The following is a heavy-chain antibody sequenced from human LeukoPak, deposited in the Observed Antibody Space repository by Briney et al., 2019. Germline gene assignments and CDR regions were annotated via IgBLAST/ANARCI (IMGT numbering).Heavy chain of an antibody. D-gene: IGHD3-10*01. CDR3: ARHRSWFGVLTAYYFDY. CDR1: GGSISSYY. V-gene: IGHV4-59*01. J-gene: IGHJ4*02. CDR2: IYYSGST. Sequence: SETLSLTCTVSGGSISSYYWSWIRQPPGKGLEWIGYIYYSGSTNYNPSLKSRVTISVDTSKNQFSLKLSSVTAADTAVYYCARHRSWFGVLTAYYFDYWGQGTLVTVSS.